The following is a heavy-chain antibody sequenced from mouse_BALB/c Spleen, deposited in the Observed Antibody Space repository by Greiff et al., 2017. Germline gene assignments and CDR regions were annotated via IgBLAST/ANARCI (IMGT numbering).Heavy chain of an antibody. V-gene: IGHV1-66*01. CDR3: LANWVFAY. CDR2: IYPGDGST. J-gene: IGHJ3*01. CDR1: GYTFTSYD. Sequence: QVQLKQSGPELVKPGALVKISCKASGYTFTSYDINWVKQRPGQGLEWIGWIYPGDGSTKYNEKFKGKAKLTAVTSASTAYMELSSLTNEDSAVYYCLANWVFAYWGQGTLVTVSA. D-gene: IGHD4-1*01.